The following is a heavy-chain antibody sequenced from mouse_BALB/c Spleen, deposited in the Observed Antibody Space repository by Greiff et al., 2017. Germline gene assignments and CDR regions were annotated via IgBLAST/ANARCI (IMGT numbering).Heavy chain of an antibody. D-gene: IGHD1-2*01. CDR1: GFNIKDTY. CDR2: IDPANGNT. Sequence: EVQLQQSGAELVKPGASVKLSCTASGFNIKDTYMHWVKQRPEQGLEWIGRIDPANGNTKYDPKFQGKATITADTSSNTAYLQLSSLTSEDTAVYYCAKRDMTTRGAYWGQGTLVTVSA. J-gene: IGHJ3*01. CDR3: AKRDMTTRGAY. V-gene: IGHV14-3*02.